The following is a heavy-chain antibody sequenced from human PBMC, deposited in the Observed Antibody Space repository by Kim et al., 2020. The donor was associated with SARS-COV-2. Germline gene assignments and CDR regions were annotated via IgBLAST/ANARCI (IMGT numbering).Heavy chain of an antibody. V-gene: IGHV3-30*01. Sequence: DSVKGRFTISRDNSKNTLYLQMNSLRAEDTAVYYCARVGAAMVKTYYFDYWGQGTLVTVSS. J-gene: IGHJ4*02. CDR3: ARVGAAMVKTYYFDY. D-gene: IGHD5-18*01.